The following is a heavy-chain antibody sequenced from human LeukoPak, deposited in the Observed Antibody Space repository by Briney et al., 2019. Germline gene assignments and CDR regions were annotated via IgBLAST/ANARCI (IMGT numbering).Heavy chain of an antibody. V-gene: IGHV3-23*01. CDR2: ISGNDDS. Sequence: PGGSLRLSCAASGFTFSSYAMNWVRQAPGKGLEWVSVISGNDDSYYADSVKGRFTISRDNSKNTLYLQMNSLRAEDTAIYYCAKEVRYRAPSDTSYFDYWGQGNPGHRLL. D-gene: IGHD2-2*02. J-gene: IGHJ4*02. CDR1: GFTFSSYA. CDR3: AKEVRYRAPSDTSYFDY.